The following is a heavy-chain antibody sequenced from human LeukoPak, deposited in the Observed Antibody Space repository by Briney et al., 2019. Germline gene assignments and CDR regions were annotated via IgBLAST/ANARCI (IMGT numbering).Heavy chain of an antibody. Sequence: SETLSLTCTVSGGSISSYYWSWIRQPPGKGLEWIGYIYYSGSTNYNPSLKSRVTISVDTSKNQFSLKLSSVTAADTAVYYCAGVPYGSGPDVWGQGTTVTVSS. D-gene: IGHD3-10*01. V-gene: IGHV4-59*01. CDR3: AGVPYGSGPDV. J-gene: IGHJ6*02. CDR1: GGSISSYY. CDR2: IYYSGST.